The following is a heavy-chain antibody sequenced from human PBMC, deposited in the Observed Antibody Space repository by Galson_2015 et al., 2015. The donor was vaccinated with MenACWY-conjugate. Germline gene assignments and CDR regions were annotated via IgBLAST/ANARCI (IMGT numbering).Heavy chain of an antibody. J-gene: IGHJ5*02. V-gene: IGHV3-30*02. CDR3: VKDHQGSSSS. Sequence: SLRLSCAASKFIFSIYGFHWVRQAPGKGLEWVAFIRYDGSDKYYGDSVKGRFTISKDNSNNTLYLQMNSLRDEDTAVYYCVKDHQGSSSSWGQGTLVTVSS. CDR1: KFIFSIYG. CDR2: IRYDGSDK. D-gene: IGHD6-6*01.